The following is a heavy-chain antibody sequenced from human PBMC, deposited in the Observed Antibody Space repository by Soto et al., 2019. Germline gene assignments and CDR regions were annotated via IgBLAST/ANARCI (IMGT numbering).Heavy chain of an antibody. Sequence: GGSLRLSCAASGFTFSSYAMSWVRQAPGKGLEWVSAISGSGGSTYYADSVKGRFTISRDNSKNTLYLQMNCLRADDTAVYYCAKALYYDFWSGYYPHAFDIWGQGTMVTVSS. CDR3: AKALYYDFWSGYYPHAFDI. CDR2: ISGSGGST. CDR1: GFTFSSYA. D-gene: IGHD3-3*01. J-gene: IGHJ3*02. V-gene: IGHV3-23*01.